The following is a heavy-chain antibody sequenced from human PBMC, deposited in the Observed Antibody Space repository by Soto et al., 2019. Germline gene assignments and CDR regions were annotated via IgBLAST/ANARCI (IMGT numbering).Heavy chain of an antibody. CDR3: ARDYPIVVVPAAIRNWFDP. CDR2: INAGNGNT. V-gene: IGHV1-3*01. D-gene: IGHD2-2*02. J-gene: IGHJ5*02. CDR1: GYTFTSYA. Sequence: ASVKVSCKASGYTFTSYAMHWVRQAPGQRLEWMGWINAGNGNTKYSQKFQGRVTITRDTSASTAYMELSSLRSEDTAVYYCARDYPIVVVPAAIRNWFDPWGQGTLVTVSS.